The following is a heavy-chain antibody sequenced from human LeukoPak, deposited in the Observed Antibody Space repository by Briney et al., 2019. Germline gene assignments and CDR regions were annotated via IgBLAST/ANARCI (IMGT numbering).Heavy chain of an antibody. V-gene: IGHV3-21*04. CDR3: AKDRPNYHESDGHYYRRDGDY. CDR1: GFTFSSYS. D-gene: IGHD3-22*01. CDR2: ISSSSSYI. Sequence: PGGSLRLSCAASGFTFSSYSMNWVRQAPGKGLEWVSSISSSSSYIYYADSVKGRFTISRDNAKNSLYLQMNSLRAEDTAIYYCAKDRPNYHESDGHYYRRDGDYWGQGTLVTVSS. J-gene: IGHJ4*02.